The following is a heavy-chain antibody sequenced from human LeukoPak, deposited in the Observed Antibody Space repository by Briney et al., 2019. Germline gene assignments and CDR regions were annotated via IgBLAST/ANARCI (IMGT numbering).Heavy chain of an antibody. CDR3: AKDHPSSGWPTFEY. V-gene: IGHV3-23*01. CDR2: ITNNNGKT. Sequence: GGSLRLSCAASGFTFSRYAMSWVRQVPGKGLEWVASITNNNGKTYYADSVKGRFTISRDESENTVYLQMNSLRAEDTAVYYCAKDHPSSGWPTFEYWGQGTLVTASP. CDR1: GFTFSRYA. D-gene: IGHD6-19*01. J-gene: IGHJ4*02.